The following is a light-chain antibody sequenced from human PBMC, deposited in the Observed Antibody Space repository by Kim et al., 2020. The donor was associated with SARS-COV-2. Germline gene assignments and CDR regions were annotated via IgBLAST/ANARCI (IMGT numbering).Light chain of an antibody. CDR1: QSVGDF. CDR2: DAT. J-gene: IGKJ5*01. CDR3: QRSSWPIT. Sequence: SLSPGGGATLSCRDSQSVGDFLAWYQQRPGQAPRLLIYDATKRATGISARFSGSGSGTDFTLTINTLQSEDFAIYFCQRSSWPITFGQGTRLEIK. V-gene: IGKV3-11*01.